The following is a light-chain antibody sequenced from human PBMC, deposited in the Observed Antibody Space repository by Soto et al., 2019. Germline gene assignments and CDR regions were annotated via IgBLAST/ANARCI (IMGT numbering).Light chain of an antibody. CDR1: NSDVGAYNY. J-gene: IGLJ2*01. CDR2: EVN. V-gene: IGLV2-14*01. CDR3: SSYTSTTTLV. Sequence: QSALTQPASVSGSPGQSITISCTGTNSDVGAYNYVSWYQHYPGKAPKLIIYEVNNRPSGVSTRFSGSKSGNTASLTISGLQADDEADYHCSSYTSTTTLVFGGGTQLTVL.